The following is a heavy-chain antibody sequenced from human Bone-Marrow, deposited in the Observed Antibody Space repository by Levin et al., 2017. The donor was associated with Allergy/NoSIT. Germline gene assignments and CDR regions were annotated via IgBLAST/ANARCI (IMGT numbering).Heavy chain of an antibody. V-gene: IGHV1-2*02. Sequence: ASVKVSCKASGYTFTDYYMHWVRQAPGQGLEWMGWINPNSGGTNSAQKFQGRVTMTRDTSISTAYMELSSLRSDDTAVYYCARDGGMDVWGQGTTVTVSS. CDR1: GYTFTDYY. J-gene: IGHJ6*02. D-gene: IGHD3-16*01. CDR3: ARDGGMDV. CDR2: INPNSGGT.